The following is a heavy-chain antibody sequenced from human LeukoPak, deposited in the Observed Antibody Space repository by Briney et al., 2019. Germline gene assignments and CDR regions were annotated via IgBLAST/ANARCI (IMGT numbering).Heavy chain of an antibody. V-gene: IGHV1-2*02. CDR3: ARGGVIVSRSFDY. CDR1: GYTFTCYY. D-gene: IGHD3-16*02. Sequence: ASVKVSCKASGYTFTCYYLHWVRQAPGQGLEWMGWINPNGGGTNFRQKFQGRVTMTRDTSICTAYMELSRLRSDDTAVYYCARGGVIVSRSFDYWGQGTLVTVSS. J-gene: IGHJ4*02. CDR2: INPNGGGT.